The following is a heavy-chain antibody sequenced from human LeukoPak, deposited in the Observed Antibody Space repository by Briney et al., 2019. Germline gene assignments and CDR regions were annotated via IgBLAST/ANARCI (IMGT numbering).Heavy chain of an antibody. D-gene: IGHD6-13*01. Sequence: GGSLRLSCAASGFTFDDYAMHWVRQAPGKGLEWVSLISWDGGSTYYADSVKGRFTISRDNSKNSLYLQMNSLRAEDTAVYYCAKAPYSSSWYNLSEYFQHWGQGTLVTVSS. CDR2: ISWDGGST. CDR1: GFTFDDYA. CDR3: AKAPYSSSWYNLSEYFQH. V-gene: IGHV3-43D*03. J-gene: IGHJ1*01.